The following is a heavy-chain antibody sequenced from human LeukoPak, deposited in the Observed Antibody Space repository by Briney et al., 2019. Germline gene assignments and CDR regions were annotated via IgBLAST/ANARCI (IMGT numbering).Heavy chain of an antibody. CDR2: IFYDGSKK. D-gene: IGHD4-23*01. J-gene: IGHJ3*02. CDR3: AKQNSWNAFDI. Sequence: PGGSLRLSCVASGFTFRDFGMHWVRQAPGKGLEWVAVIFYDGSKKYYSDLVKGRFTMSRDNSKNTLYLEMNNLRVEDTAFYYCAKQNSWNAFDIWGHGTMVTVSA. CDR1: GFTFRDFG. V-gene: IGHV3-33*06.